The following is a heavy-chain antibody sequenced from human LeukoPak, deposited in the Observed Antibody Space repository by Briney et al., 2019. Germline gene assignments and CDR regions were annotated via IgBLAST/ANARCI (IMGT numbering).Heavy chain of an antibody. J-gene: IGHJ4*02. V-gene: IGHV3-21*01. Sequence: GGSLRLSCAASGFTFSSYSMNWVRLAPGKGLEWVSSISSSSSYIYYADSVKGRFTISRDNSKNTLYLQMNSLRAEDTAVYYCAKDGPTGSPGYWGQGTLVTVSS. CDR3: AKDGPTGSPGY. CDR1: GFTFSSYS. D-gene: IGHD1-26*01. CDR2: ISSSSSYI.